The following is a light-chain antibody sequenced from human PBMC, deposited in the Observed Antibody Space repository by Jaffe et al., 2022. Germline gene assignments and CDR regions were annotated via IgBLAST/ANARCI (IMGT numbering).Light chain of an antibody. CDR1: QSISNS. Sequence: DIQMTQSPSTLSASVGASVTITCRASQSISNSLAWFRHKSGEAPKVLIYKASTLDILAPSRFSGSGSGTEFTLTISSLQPDDFATYYCQQYDSFPITFGQGTRLDIK. CDR3: QQYDSFPIT. V-gene: IGKV1-5*03. J-gene: IGKJ5*01. CDR2: KAS.